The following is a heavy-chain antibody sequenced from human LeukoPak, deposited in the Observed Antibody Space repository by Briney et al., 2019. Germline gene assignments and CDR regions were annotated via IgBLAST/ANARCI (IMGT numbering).Heavy chain of an antibody. V-gene: IGHV3-23*01. D-gene: IGHD2/OR15-2a*01. CDR3: AKPHLFLGYFDL. J-gene: IGHJ2*01. Sequence: PGGSLRLSCAASGFSFRNYAMTWVRQAPGKELHWVSAISGSGGNTYYADSVKGRFTVSRDNSKNTLYLQMNSLRAEDTAVYYCAKPHLFLGYFDLWGRGTLVTVSS. CDR2: ISGSGGNT. CDR1: GFSFRNYA.